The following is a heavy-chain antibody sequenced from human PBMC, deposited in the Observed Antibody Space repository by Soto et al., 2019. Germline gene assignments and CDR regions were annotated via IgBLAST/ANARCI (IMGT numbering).Heavy chain of an antibody. V-gene: IGHV3-21*01. CDR3: ARDSSSSWFRYGMDV. Sequence: GALRLSCAASGFTFSSYSMNWVRQAPGKGLEWVSSISSSSSYIYYADSVKGRFTISRDNAKNSLYLQMNSLRAEDTAVYYCARDSSSSWFRYGMDVWGQGTTVTVSS. CDR2: ISSSSSYI. J-gene: IGHJ6*02. CDR1: GFTFSSYS. D-gene: IGHD6-13*01.